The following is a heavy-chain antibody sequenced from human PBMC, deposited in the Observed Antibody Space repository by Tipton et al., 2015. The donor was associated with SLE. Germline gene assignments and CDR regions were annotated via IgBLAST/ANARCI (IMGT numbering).Heavy chain of an antibody. CDR2: IYSGGST. CDR3: ARSFWYDFWSGYYSERYFDL. CDR1: GFTVDTNY. Sequence: QLVQSGGGLVQPGGSLRLSCAASGFTVDTNYMTWVRQAPGKGLEWVSLIYSGGSTNYADSVKGRFTISRDNSKNTLYLQMNSLRVEDTAVYYCARSFWYDFWSGYYSERYFDLWGRGTLVTVSS. J-gene: IGHJ2*01. D-gene: IGHD3-3*01. V-gene: IGHV3-53*01.